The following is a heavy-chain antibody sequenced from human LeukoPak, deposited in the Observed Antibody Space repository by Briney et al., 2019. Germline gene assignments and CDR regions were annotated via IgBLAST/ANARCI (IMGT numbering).Heavy chain of an antibody. J-gene: IGHJ4*02. D-gene: IGHD5-18*01. CDR3: TRDHNYAFDY. CDR2: ISSISGTI. V-gene: IGHV3-48*01. Sequence: GGSLRLSCAASGFTFSSYSMNWVRQAPGKGLEWVSYISSISGTINYADSVKGRFTISGDNARNPLFLQMNSLRAEDTTVYYCTRDHNYAFDYWGQGTLVTVSS. CDR1: GFTFSSYS.